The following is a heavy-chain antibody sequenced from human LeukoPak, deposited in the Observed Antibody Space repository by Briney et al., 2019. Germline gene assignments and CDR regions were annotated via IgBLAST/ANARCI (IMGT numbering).Heavy chain of an antibody. CDR3: AKGPYYDSSGYYPFDI. V-gene: IGHV3-23*01. CDR1: GFTFSSYA. CDR2: ISGSGGST. J-gene: IGHJ3*02. D-gene: IGHD3-22*01. Sequence: GGSLRLSCAASGFTFSSYAMSWVRQAPGKGLEWVSAISGSGGSTYYADSVKGRFTISRDNSKNTLYLQMNSLRAEDTAVYYCAKGPYYDSSGYYPFDIWGQGTMVTVSS.